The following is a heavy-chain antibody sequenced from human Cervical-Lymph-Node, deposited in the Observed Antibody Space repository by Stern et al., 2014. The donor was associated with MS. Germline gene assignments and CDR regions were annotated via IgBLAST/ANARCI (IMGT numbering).Heavy chain of an antibody. CDR2: INPSGGST. CDR1: GYTFTRYY. CDR3: ARGGPGRGWFDP. V-gene: IGHV1-46*01. Sequence: VQLVESGAEVKKPGASVKVSCKASGYTFTRYYMHWVRQAHGQGLEWLGIINPSGGSTSYAQKFQGRVTMTRDTSTSTVYMELSSLRSEDTAVYYCARGGPGRGWFDPWGQGTLVTVSS. D-gene: IGHD3-10*01. J-gene: IGHJ5*02.